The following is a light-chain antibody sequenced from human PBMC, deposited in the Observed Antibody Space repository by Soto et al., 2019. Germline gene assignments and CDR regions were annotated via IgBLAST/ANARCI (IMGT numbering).Light chain of an antibody. CDR2: DVS. CDR3: QQYNYYSRT. CDR1: QSITGN. J-gene: IGKJ1*01. Sequence: EIVVTHSPGTLSLSPVEIASLSCMASQSITGNLTWYQQKPGQAPRLLIYDVSNRATGIPARFSGSGSGTEFTLTISSLQPDDFATYYCQQYNYYSRTFGQGTKVDIK. V-gene: IGKV3D-15*01.